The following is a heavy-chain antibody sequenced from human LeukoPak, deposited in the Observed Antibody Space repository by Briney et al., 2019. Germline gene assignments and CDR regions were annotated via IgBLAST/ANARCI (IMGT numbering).Heavy chain of an antibody. V-gene: IGHV3-33*01. Sequence: PGRSLRFSCAASGFTFSTDGMHWVGQSPGKGLEWVAVVWYDGSNIHYVDSVKGRFTISRDNSKSTLYLQMNSLTAEDTAVYYCARGGYSGTYYFDYWGQGTLVTVSS. CDR1: GFTFSTDG. CDR2: VWYDGSNI. J-gene: IGHJ4*02. CDR3: ARGGYSGTYYFDY. D-gene: IGHD1-26*01.